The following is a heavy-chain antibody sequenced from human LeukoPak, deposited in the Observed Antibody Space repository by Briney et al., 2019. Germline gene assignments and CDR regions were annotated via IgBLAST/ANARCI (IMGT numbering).Heavy chain of an antibody. CDR3: ARDIRPSGGAFDI. CDR2: IYTSGST. V-gene: IGHV4-61*02. J-gene: IGHJ3*02. CDR1: GGSISSGSYY. Sequence: SETLSLTCTVSGGSISSGSYYWSWMRQPAGKGLEGIGRIYTSGSTNYNPSLKSRVTISVDTSTNQFSLKLSSVTAADTAVYYCARDIRPSGGAFDIWGQGTMVTVSS. D-gene: IGHD3-16*01.